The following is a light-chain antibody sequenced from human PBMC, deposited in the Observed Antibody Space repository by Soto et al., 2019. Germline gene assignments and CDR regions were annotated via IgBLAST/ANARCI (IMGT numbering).Light chain of an antibody. Sequence: QAVLTQSPSASTSLGASVKLRRTLSSGHSNFAIAWHQQQPEKGPRYLMKVNRDGSHSKGDGIPDRFSGSSSGAERYLIISSIQSEDEADYFCQTWGTGIRVFGGGTKLTVL. CDR1: SGHSNFA. CDR2: VNRDGSH. V-gene: IGLV4-69*01. CDR3: QTWGTGIRV. J-gene: IGLJ3*02.